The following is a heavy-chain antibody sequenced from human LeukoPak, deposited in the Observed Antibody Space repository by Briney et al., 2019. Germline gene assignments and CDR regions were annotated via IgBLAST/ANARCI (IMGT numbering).Heavy chain of an antibody. CDR3: ARDLREYCSSTSCPNWYFDL. V-gene: IGHV3-21*01. D-gene: IGHD2-2*01. CDR2: ISSSSSYI. Sequence: GGSLRLSCAASGFTFSSYSMNWVRQAPGKGLEWVSSISSSSSYIYYADSVKGRFTISRDNAKNSLYLQMNSLRDEDTAVYYCARDLREYCSSTSCPNWYFDLWGRGTLVTVSS. J-gene: IGHJ2*01. CDR1: GFTFSSYS.